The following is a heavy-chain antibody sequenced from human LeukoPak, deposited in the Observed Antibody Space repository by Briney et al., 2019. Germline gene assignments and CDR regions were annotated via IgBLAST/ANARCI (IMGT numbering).Heavy chain of an antibody. Sequence: SQTLSLTCTVSGGSISSGDYHWSWIRQPPGKGLEWIGYIYYSGSTYYNPSLKSRVTISVDTSKNQFSLKLSSVTAADTAVYYCARADILTGYYYFDYWGQGTLVAVSS. J-gene: IGHJ4*02. D-gene: IGHD3-9*01. CDR2: IYYSGST. CDR1: GGSISSGDYH. V-gene: IGHV4-30-4*01. CDR3: ARADILTGYYYFDY.